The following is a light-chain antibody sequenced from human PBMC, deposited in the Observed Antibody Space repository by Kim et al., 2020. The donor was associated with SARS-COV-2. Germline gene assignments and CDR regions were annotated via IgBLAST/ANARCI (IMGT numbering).Light chain of an antibody. CDR1: QGISNH. Sequence: DIQMTQSPSSLSASVGDRVTITCRASQGISNHLAWFQQKPGKAPKSLIYAVSSLQSGVPSKFSGSGSGTDFTLTISSLQPEDFATYYCQQYNSNPLTFGGGTKVDIK. CDR3: QQYNSNPLT. J-gene: IGKJ4*01. CDR2: AVS. V-gene: IGKV1-16*02.